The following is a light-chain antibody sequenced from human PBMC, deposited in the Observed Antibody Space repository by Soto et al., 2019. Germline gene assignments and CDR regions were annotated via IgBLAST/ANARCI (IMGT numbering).Light chain of an antibody. J-gene: IGKJ2*01. CDR2: GAS. CDR3: QQYNNWPPMYT. CDR1: QSVSSN. V-gene: IGKV3-15*01. Sequence: EIVMTQSPATLSVSPGERATLSCRASQSVSSNLAWYQQKPGQAPRLLIYGASTRATGIPARFSGSGSGTEFPLTSSRLQSEDFAVYYCQQYNNWPPMYTFGQGTKLEIK.